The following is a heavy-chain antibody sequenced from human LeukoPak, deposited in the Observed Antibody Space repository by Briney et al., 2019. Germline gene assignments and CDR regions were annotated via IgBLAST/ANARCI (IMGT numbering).Heavy chain of an antibody. Sequence: PSQTLSLTCTVSGGSISSGDYYWSWIRQPPGKGLEWIAYMYYSGSTYYNPSLKSRVTMSADTSKNQLSLKLSSVTAADTAVYYCARPYYYNSRIDPWGQGILVTVSS. V-gene: IGHV4-30-4*01. J-gene: IGHJ5*02. CDR3: ARPYYYNSRIDP. CDR1: GGSISSGDYY. D-gene: IGHD3-22*01. CDR2: MYYSGST.